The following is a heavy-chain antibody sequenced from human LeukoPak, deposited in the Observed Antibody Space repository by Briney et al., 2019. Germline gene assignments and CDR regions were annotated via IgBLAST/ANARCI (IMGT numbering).Heavy chain of an antibody. V-gene: IGHV3-74*01. CDR2: INSDGSST. Sequence: GGSLRLSCAASGFTFSSYWMHWVRQAPGKGLVWVSRINSDGSSTSYADSVKGRFTISRDNAKNTLYLQMNSLRAEDTAVYYCARRGLFGSPFDPWGQGTLVTVSS. J-gene: IGHJ5*02. CDR1: GFTFSSYW. CDR3: ARRGLFGSPFDP. D-gene: IGHD3-10*01.